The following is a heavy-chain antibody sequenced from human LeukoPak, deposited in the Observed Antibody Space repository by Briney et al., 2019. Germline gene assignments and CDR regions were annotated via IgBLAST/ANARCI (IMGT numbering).Heavy chain of an antibody. Sequence: SVTVSCKASGGTFSSYAISWVRQAPGQGLEWMGGIIPIFGTANYAQKFQGRVTITADESTSTAYMELSSLRSEDTAVYYCARKSGRISDYYGMDVWGQGTTVTVSS. J-gene: IGHJ6*02. D-gene: IGHD2/OR15-2a*01. V-gene: IGHV1-69*01. CDR2: IIPIFGTA. CDR1: GGTFSSYA. CDR3: ARKSGRISDYYGMDV.